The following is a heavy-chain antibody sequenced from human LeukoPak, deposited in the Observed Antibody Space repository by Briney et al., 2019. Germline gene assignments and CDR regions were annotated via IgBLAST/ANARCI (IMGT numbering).Heavy chain of an antibody. CDR3: ARSAGYYYYYMDV. Sequence: SETLSLTCTVSGGSIAGSTYYWGWIRQPPGKGLEWIGSIFYSGSTYYNPSLKSRATISVDTSKNQFSLKLSSVTAADTAVYYCARSAGYYYYYMDVWGKGTTVTVSS. CDR1: GGSIAGSTYY. CDR2: IFYSGST. V-gene: IGHV4-39*07. J-gene: IGHJ6*03.